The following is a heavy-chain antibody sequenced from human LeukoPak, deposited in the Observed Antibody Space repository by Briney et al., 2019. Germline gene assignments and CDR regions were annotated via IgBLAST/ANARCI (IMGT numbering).Heavy chain of an antibody. CDR1: GYTFTSYG. Sequence: ASVKVSGKASGYTFTSYGISWVRQAPGQGLEWMGWISAYNGNTNYAQKLQGRVTMATDTSTSTAYMELSRLRSDDTAVYYCARDMGELLGLDYWGQGTLVTVSS. D-gene: IGHD1-26*01. V-gene: IGHV1-18*01. J-gene: IGHJ4*02. CDR2: ISAYNGNT. CDR3: ARDMGELLGLDY.